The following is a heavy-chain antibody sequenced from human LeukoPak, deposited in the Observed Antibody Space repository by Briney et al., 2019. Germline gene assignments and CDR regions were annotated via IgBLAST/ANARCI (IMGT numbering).Heavy chain of an antibody. CDR1: GGSITSYY. D-gene: IGHD2-21*02. Sequence: SETLSLTCTVSGGSITSYYWSWIRQPPGKGLEWIGYIYYSGSTNYNPSLKSRVTISVDTSKNQFSLKLSSVTAADTAVYYCARETAYCGGDCFTFLDYWGQGTLVTVAS. J-gene: IGHJ4*02. CDR3: ARETAYCGGDCFTFLDY. V-gene: IGHV4-59*01. CDR2: IYYSGST.